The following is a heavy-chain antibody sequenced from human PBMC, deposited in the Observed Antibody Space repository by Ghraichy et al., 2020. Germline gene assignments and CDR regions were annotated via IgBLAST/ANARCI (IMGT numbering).Heavy chain of an antibody. D-gene: IGHD2-2*01. CDR1: GGSISSSSYY. CDR3: ASQVVVPAAFPYYGMDV. V-gene: IGHV4-39*01. CDR2: IYYSGST. J-gene: IGHJ6*02. Sequence: SETLSLTCTVSGGSISSSSYYWGWIRQPPGKGLEWIGSIYYSGSTYYNPSLKSRVTISVDTSKNQFSLKLSSVTAADTAVYYCASQVVVPAAFPYYGMDVWGQGTTVTVSS.